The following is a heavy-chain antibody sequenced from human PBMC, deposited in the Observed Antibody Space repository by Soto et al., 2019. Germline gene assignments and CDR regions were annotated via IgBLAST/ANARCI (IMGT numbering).Heavy chain of an antibody. Sequence: SETLSLTCTVSGGSISSYYWSWIRQPPGKGLEWIGYIYYSGSTNHNPSLKSRVTISVDTSKNQFSLKLSSVTAVDTAVYYCARVVMGGYDFLGFDYWGQGTLVTVSS. V-gene: IGHV4-59*01. CDR3: ARVVMGGYDFLGFDY. D-gene: IGHD5-12*01. J-gene: IGHJ4*02. CDR2: IYYSGST. CDR1: GGSISSYY.